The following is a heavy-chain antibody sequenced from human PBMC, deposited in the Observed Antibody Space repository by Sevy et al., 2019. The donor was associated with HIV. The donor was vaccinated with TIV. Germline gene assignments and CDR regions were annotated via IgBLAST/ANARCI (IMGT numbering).Heavy chain of an antibody. CDR3: AKDAGYSYGSRPDY. CDR1: GFTFSNYG. V-gene: IGHV3-30*18. J-gene: IGHJ4*02. CDR2: ISYDGSNK. D-gene: IGHD5-18*01. Sequence: GGSLRLSCAASGFTFSNYGLHWVRQAPGKGLEWVAVISYDGSNKYYADSVKGRFTISRDNSKSTLYLQMNSLRAEDTAVYYCAKDAGYSYGSRPDYWGQGVLVTVSS.